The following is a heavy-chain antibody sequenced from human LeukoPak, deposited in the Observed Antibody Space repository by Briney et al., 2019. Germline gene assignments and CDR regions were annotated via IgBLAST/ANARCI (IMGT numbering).Heavy chain of an antibody. J-gene: IGHJ4*01. V-gene: IGHV4-39*07. D-gene: IGHD2-21*01. CDR2: MSYSGHT. Sequence: SETLSLTCTVSGGSISSYYWGWIRQPPGKGLERIVSMSYSGHTYYNPSLKSRVTTSIDTSKNQLSLNLKSVTAADTAVYYCARDRDVDDFDSWGHGTLVTVSS. CDR3: ARDRDVDDFDS. CDR1: GGSISSYY.